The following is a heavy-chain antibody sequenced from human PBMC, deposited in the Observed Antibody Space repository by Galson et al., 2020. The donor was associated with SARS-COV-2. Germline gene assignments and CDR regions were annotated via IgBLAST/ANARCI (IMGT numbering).Heavy chain of an antibody. J-gene: IGHJ5*02. CDR3: AKDPVAAACTGVLSWFDP. D-gene: IGHD6-13*01. CDR2: ISYDGSNK. Sequence: GGSLRLSCAASGFTFSSYGMHWVRQAPGKGLEWVAVISYDGSNKYYVDSVKGRFTISRDNSKNTLYLQMNSLRAEDTAVYYCAKDPVAAACTGVLSWFDPWGQGTLVTVSS. CDR1: GFTFSSYG. V-gene: IGHV3-30*18.